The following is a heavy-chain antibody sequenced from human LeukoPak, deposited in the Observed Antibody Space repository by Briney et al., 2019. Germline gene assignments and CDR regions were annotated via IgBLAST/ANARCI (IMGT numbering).Heavy chain of an antibody. CDR2: VSAYNGNT. J-gene: IGHJ4*02. CDR3: ARDPRSGWSNFDY. D-gene: IGHD6-19*01. Sequence: GPVKVSCKASGYTFTTYSISWVRQAPGQGLEWMGWVSAYNGNTYYAQKFQGRVTMTTDTSTSTAYMGRRSLRSDDTAVYYCARDPRSGWSNFDYWGQGTLVTVSS. V-gene: IGHV1-18*01. CDR1: GYTFTTYS.